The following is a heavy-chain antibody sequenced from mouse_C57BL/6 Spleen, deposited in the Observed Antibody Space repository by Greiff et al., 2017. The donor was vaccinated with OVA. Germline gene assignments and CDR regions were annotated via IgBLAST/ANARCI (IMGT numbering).Heavy chain of an antibody. J-gene: IGHJ4*01. V-gene: IGHV5-17*01. CDR3: ARRYYGNYDDAMDY. CDR2: ISSGSSTI. Sequence: VQLKESGGGLVKPGGSLKLSCAASGFTFSDYGMHWVRQAPEKGLEWVAYISSGSSTIYYADTVKGRFTISRDNAKNTLFLQMTSLRSEDTAMYYCARRYYGNYDDAMDYWGQGTSVTVSS. CDR1: GFTFSDYG. D-gene: IGHD2-1*01.